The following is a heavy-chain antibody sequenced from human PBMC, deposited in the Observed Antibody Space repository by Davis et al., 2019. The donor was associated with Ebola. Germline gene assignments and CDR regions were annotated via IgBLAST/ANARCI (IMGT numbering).Heavy chain of an antibody. Sequence: ASVKVSCKASGYTFINYAITWVRQVPGQGFEWMGSISIYSGKTNYAQQFQARVTMTTDTSTDTVYMDLTSLRSDDTAVYYCARDVYTSSTYEVWGQGTLVTVSS. CDR2: ISIYSGKT. V-gene: IGHV1-18*01. D-gene: IGHD2-2*02. CDR1: GYTFINYA. CDR3: ARDVYTSSTYEV. J-gene: IGHJ4*02.